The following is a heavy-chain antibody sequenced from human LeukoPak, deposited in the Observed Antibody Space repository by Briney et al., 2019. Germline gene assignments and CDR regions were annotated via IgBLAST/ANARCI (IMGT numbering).Heavy chain of an antibody. CDR2: IKEDGSAK. V-gene: IGHV3-7*01. CDR3: ARNSNFDTHDY. CDR1: GFTFSNSY. J-gene: IGHJ4*02. Sequence: GGSLRLSCAASGFTFSNSYMSWVRQAPGKGLEWVATIKEDGSAKYYVDSVRGRFSISRDNAKNSLYLQMNSLSAEDTAAYYCARNSNFDTHDYWGQGTLVTVSS. D-gene: IGHD3-22*01.